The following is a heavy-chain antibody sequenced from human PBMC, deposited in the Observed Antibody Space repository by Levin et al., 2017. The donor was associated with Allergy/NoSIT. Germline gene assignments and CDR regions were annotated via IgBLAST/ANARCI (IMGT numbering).Heavy chain of an antibody. V-gene: IGHV3-30-3*01. Sequence: LSLTCAASGFTFSTFAMFWVRQAPGKGLEWGAVLSYDGSNKYYADSVKGRFTISRDNSKNTLYLQMNSLRGEDTAVYYCARSRGVAAPFDYWGQGTLVTVSS. CDR2: LSYDGSNK. CDR1: GFTFSTFA. D-gene: IGHD6-13*01. CDR3: ARSRGVAAPFDY. J-gene: IGHJ4*02.